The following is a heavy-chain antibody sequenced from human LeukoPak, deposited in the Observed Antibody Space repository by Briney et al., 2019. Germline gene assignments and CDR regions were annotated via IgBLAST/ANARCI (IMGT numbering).Heavy chain of an antibody. Sequence: TGGSLRLSCAASGFTFSSYSINWVRQAPGKGLEWVSSISSSGSYIYQADSVKGRFTISRDNAKNSLYLQMNSLRAEDTAVYYCVRWSSGWYYFDYWGQGTLVTVSS. CDR1: GFTFSSYS. J-gene: IGHJ4*02. CDR2: ISSSGSYI. D-gene: IGHD6-19*01. V-gene: IGHV3-21*01. CDR3: VRWSSGWYYFDY.